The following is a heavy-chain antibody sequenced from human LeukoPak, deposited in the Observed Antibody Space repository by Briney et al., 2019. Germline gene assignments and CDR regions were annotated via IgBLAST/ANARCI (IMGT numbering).Heavy chain of an antibody. CDR2: VYTSGST. J-gene: IGHJ4*02. Sequence: SETLSLTCTVSGASISSDDSYWSWIRQPAGKGLEYIGRVYTSGSTNYNPSLESRVTISVDRSKNQFSLKLSSVTAADTAVYYCARAVTYCGGDCYPYFDYWGQGTLVTVSS. V-gene: IGHV4-61*02. D-gene: IGHD2-21*01. CDR1: GASISSDDSY. CDR3: ARAVTYCGGDCYPYFDY.